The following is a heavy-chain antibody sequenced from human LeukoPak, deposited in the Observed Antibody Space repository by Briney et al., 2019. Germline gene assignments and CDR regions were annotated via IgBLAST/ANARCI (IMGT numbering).Heavy chain of an antibody. Sequence: PGGSLRLSCAASGFTFSSYAMHWVRQAPGKGLEWVAVISYDGSNKYYADSVKGRFTISRDNSKNTLYLQMNSLRAEDTAVYYCARDRGYGGNSGSLRYWGQGTLVTVSS. D-gene: IGHD4-23*01. J-gene: IGHJ4*02. CDR3: ARDRGYGGNSGSLRY. CDR2: ISYDGSNK. CDR1: GFTFSSYA. V-gene: IGHV3-30*04.